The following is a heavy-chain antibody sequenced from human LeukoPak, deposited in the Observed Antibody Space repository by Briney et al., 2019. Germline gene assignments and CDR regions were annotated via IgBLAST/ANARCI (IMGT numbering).Heavy chain of an antibody. D-gene: IGHD3-22*01. Sequence: GSLRLSCAASGFTFSSYWMHWVRQAPGKGLVWVSRINSDGSSTTYADSVKGRFTISRDNAKKTLYLLMNSLRVEDTAVYYCARVPDYYDSSGYWGQGTLVTVSS. V-gene: IGHV3-74*01. CDR2: INSDGSST. CDR1: GFTFSSYW. J-gene: IGHJ4*02. CDR3: ARVPDYYDSSGY.